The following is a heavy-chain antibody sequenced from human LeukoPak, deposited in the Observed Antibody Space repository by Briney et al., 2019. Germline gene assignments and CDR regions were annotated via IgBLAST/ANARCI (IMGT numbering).Heavy chain of an antibody. Sequence: GGSLRLSCAASGFTFSSFGMHWVRQAPGKGLEWVAVIWYDGSNKYYADSVKGRFTISRDNSKNTVYLQMNSLRVEDTAVYYCARDQRPGWGEYFQHWGQGTLVTVSS. CDR3: ARDQRPGWGEYFQH. CDR1: GFTFSSFG. J-gene: IGHJ1*01. D-gene: IGHD3-16*01. V-gene: IGHV3-33*08. CDR2: IWYDGSNK.